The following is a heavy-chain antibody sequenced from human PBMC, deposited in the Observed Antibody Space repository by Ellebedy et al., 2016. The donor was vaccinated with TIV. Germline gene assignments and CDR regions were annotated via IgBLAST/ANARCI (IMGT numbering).Heavy chain of an antibody. V-gene: IGHV3-7*03. CDR3: ARGAHCSSTSCYSTQGYYGMDV. CDR1: GFTFTRYW. Sequence: GESLKISXAASGFTFTRYWMTWVRQAPGKGLEWVANIKQDASEKSYVDSVKGRFTISRDNARNSLYLQMNSLRAEDTAVYYCARGAHCSSTSCYSTQGYYGMDVWGQGTTVTVS. D-gene: IGHD2-2*01. J-gene: IGHJ6*02. CDR2: IKQDASEK.